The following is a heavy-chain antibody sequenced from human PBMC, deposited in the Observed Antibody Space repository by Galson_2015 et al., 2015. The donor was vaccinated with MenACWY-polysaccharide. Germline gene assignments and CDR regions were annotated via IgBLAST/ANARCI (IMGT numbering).Heavy chain of an antibody. J-gene: IGHJ1*01. CDR3: ARSSSTTLH. Sequence: SVKVSCKAPGYSFTDYYMHWVRQAPGQGFEWTGWIDPNSGGRNYAQKFQGRVIMTRDTSINTAYMELNRLRSDDTAVYYCARSSSTTLHWGQGTLVTVSS. V-gene: IGHV1-2*02. D-gene: IGHD2-2*01. CDR1: GYSFTDYY. CDR2: IDPNSGGR.